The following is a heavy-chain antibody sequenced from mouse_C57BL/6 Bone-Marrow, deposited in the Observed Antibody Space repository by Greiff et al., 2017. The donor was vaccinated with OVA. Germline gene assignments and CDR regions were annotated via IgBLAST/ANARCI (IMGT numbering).Heavy chain of an antibody. J-gene: IGHJ3*01. Sequence: EVQLQQSGAELVRPGASVKLSCTASGFNIKDDYMHWVKQRPEQGLEWIGWIDPENGDTEYASKFQGKATITAEPSSNTPYLQLSSLTSEDTAVYDCTKSNGRFAYWGQGTLVTVSA. D-gene: IGHD2-5*01. CDR2: IDPENGDT. CDR3: TKSNGRFAY. V-gene: IGHV14-4*01. CDR1: GFNIKDDY.